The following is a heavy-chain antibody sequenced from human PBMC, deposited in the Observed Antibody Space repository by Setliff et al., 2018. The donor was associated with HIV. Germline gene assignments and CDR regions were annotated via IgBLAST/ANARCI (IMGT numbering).Heavy chain of an antibody. D-gene: IGHD3-16*01. Sequence: ASVKVSCKTSGYTFTASYLHWVRQAPGQGLQWMGWMHPNSGATKYARKFQGRVTITADESTSTAYMELSSLRSEDTAVYYCATTFMITSPGARVGAFDIWGQGTMVTVSS. CDR3: ATTFMITSPGARVGAFDI. CDR2: MHPNSGAT. CDR1: GYTFTASY. J-gene: IGHJ3*02. V-gene: IGHV1-2*02.